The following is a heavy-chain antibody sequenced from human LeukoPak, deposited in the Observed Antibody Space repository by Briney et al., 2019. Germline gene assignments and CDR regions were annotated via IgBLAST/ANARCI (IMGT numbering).Heavy chain of an antibody. D-gene: IGHD6-13*01. Sequence: GASVKVSCKASGYTFTGYYMHWVRQAPGQGLEWMGWINPNSGGTNYAQIFQGRVTMTRDTSISTAYMEVSRLRSDDTAVYYCARVAAPGQVDFDYWGQGTLVTVSS. CDR1: GYTFTGYY. J-gene: IGHJ4*02. CDR3: ARVAAPGQVDFDY. CDR2: INPNSGGT. V-gene: IGHV1-2*02.